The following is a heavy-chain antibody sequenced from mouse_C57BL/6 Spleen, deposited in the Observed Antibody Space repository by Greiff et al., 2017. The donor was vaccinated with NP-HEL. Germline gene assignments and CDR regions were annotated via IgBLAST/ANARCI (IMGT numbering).Heavy chain of an antibody. D-gene: IGHD1-1*01. CDR3: ARDYGSSGDYFDY. CDR2: INPYNGDT. V-gene: IGHV1-20*01. CDR1: GYSFTGYF. J-gene: IGHJ2*01. Sequence: EVQVVESGPELVKPGDSVKISCKASGYSFTGYFMNWVMQSHGKSLEWIGRINPYNGDTFYNQKFKGKATLTVDKSSSTAHMELRSLTSEDSAVYYCARDYGSSGDYFDYWGQGTTLTVSS.